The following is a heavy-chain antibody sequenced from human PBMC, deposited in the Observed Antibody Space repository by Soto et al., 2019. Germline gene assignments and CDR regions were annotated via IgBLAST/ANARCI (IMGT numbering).Heavy chain of an antibody. CDR3: ARYGWSNYYYYYGLDV. Sequence: GVSLRLSCAASGFTVSSNYMSWVRQAPGKGLEWVSVIYSGGSTYYADSVKGRFTISRDNSKNTLYLQMNSLRAEDTAVYYCARYGWSNYYYYYGLDVWGQGTTVTV. CDR2: IYSGGST. CDR1: GFTVSSNY. V-gene: IGHV3-53*01. J-gene: IGHJ6*02. D-gene: IGHD6-19*01.